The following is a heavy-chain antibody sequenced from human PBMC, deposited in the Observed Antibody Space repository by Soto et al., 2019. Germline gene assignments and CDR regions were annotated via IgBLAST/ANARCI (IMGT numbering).Heavy chain of an antibody. V-gene: IGHV3-7*03. D-gene: IGHD1-26*01. CDR1: GFTFSSYW. CDR3: YCGSTDY. Sequence: VQLVESGGGLVQPGGSLRLSCAASGFTFSSYWMSWVRQAPGKGLEWVANIKQDESEKNYAESVKGRFTISRDNAKNLLFLQMDSLRAEDTAVYFCYCGSTDYWGQGTLVTVSP. J-gene: IGHJ4*02. CDR2: IKQDESEK.